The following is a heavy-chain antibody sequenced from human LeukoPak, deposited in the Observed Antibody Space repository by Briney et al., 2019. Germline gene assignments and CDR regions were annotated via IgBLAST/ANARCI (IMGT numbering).Heavy chain of an antibody. CDR2: IYYSGST. CDR3: ARDRGYYDSSGYSNWFDP. Sequence: SETLSLTCTVSGGSISSSSYYWGWIRQPPGKGLEWIGYIYYSGSTNYNPSLKSRVTISVDTSKNQFSLKLSSVTAADTAVYYCARDRGYYDSSGYSNWFDPWGQGTLVTVSS. V-gene: IGHV4-61*01. D-gene: IGHD3-22*01. J-gene: IGHJ5*02. CDR1: GGSISSSSYY.